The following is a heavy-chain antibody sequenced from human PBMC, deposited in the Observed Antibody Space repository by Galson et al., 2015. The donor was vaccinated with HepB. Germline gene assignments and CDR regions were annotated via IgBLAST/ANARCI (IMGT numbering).Heavy chain of an antibody. Sequence: SLRLSCAASGFTFSSYAMHWVRQAPGKGLEYVSAISSNGGSTYYADSVKGRFTISRDNSKNTLYLQMSSLRAEDTAVYYCVKDYYDSSGFFDYWGQGTLVTVSS. CDR2: ISSNGGST. J-gene: IGHJ4*02. V-gene: IGHV3-64D*06. CDR3: VKDYYDSSGFFDY. D-gene: IGHD3-22*01. CDR1: GFTFSSYA.